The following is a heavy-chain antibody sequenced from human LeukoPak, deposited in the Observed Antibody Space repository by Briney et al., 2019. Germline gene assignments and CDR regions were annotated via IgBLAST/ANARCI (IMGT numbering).Heavy chain of an antibody. D-gene: IGHD3-9*01. V-gene: IGHV3-23*01. J-gene: IGHJ5*02. CDR2: ISGGAGST. CDR1: GFTLSNHA. CDR3: AKGGLGSDILTTCDP. Sequence: GGSLRLSCAASGFTLSNHAMNWVRQAPGKGLEWVSGISGGAGSTYYADSVKGRVTISRDNSNNALYLQMNSLIAEDTAVYYRAKGGLGSDILTTCDPWGQGTLVTVSS.